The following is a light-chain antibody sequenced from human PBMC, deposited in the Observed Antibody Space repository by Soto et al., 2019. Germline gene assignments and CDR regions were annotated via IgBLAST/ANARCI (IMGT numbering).Light chain of an antibody. CDR1: QRVGKY. V-gene: IGKV1-16*02. CDR2: EIS. CDR3: QQYHTYPRT. Sequence: DIQMTQSPSSLSVSVGDRVTITCRASQRVGKYLAWFQQKPGRAPESLIYEISKLQSGVPSKFSGSGSGAYFTLTINSLQPEDSATYYCQQYHTYPRTFGQGTRLEIK. J-gene: IGKJ5*01.